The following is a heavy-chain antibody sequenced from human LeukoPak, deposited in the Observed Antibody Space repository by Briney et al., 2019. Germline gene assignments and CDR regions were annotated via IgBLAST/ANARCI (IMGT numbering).Heavy chain of an antibody. D-gene: IGHD3-10*01. CDR3: ARAGGFTMVRGAVNNWFDP. CDR1: GGSISSNSYY. V-gene: IGHV4-39*07. J-gene: IGHJ5*02. Sequence: SETLSLTCTVSGGSISSNSYYWGWIRQPPGKGLEWIGSIYYSGTTYYNPSLKSRVSVSVDTSKNQFSLKLSSVTAAVTAVYYCARAGGFTMVRGAVNNWFDPWGQGTLVTVSS. CDR2: IYYSGTT.